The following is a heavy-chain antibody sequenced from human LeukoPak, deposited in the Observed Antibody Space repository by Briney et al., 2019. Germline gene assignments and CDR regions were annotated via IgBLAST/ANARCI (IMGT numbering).Heavy chain of an antibody. Sequence: SETLPLTCAVYGGSFSGYYWSWIRQPPGKGLEWIGEINHSGSTNYKPSVKSRVTISVDTSKNQFSLKLSSVTAADTAVYYCASSTVTTCPDDYWGQGTLVTVSS. CDR3: ASSTVTTCPDDY. J-gene: IGHJ4*02. CDR1: GGSFSGYY. V-gene: IGHV4-34*01. D-gene: IGHD4-17*01. CDR2: INHSGST.